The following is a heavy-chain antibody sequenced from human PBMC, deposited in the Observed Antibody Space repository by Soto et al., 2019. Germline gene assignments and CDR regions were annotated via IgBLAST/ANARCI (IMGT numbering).Heavy chain of an antibody. CDR2: IYYSGST. CDR1: GGSISSYY. V-gene: IGHV4-59*08. D-gene: IGHD3-22*01. J-gene: IGHJ4*02. CDR3: ARHDRDFDY. Sequence: PSETLSLTCTVSGGSISSYYWSWIRQPPGKGLEWIGYIYYSGSTNYNPSLKGRVTISVDTSKNQFSLKLSSVTAADTAVYYCARHDRDFDYWGQGTLVTVSS.